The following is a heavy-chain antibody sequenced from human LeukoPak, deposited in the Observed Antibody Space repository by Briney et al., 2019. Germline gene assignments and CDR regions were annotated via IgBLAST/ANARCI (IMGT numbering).Heavy chain of an antibody. D-gene: IGHD2-2*01. CDR3: TKGRSCTDTTCDGEPWFDP. CDR1: GFIFSNYA. V-gene: IGHV3-23*01. Sequence: GGSLRLSCAASGFIFSNYAMSWVRQAPGKGLEWVSAISRGGGTTYYADSVKGRFIISRDNSKNSLYLQMNSLRGDDTAVYYCTKGRSCTDTTCDGEPWFDPWGQGTLVTVSS. J-gene: IGHJ5*02. CDR2: ISRGGGTT.